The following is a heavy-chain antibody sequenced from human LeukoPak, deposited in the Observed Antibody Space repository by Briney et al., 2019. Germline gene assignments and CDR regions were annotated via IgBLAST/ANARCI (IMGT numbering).Heavy chain of an antibody. CDR2: ISSSSSYI. V-gene: IGHV3-21*01. CDR3: ARGTMVVTYAFDI. Sequence: GGSLRLSCAASGFTFSSYSMSWVRQAPGKGLEWVSSISSSSSYIYYADSVKGRFTISRDNAKNSLYLQMNSLRAEDTAVYYCARGTMVVTYAFDIWGQGTMVTVSS. D-gene: IGHD4-23*01. CDR1: GFTFSSYS. J-gene: IGHJ3*02.